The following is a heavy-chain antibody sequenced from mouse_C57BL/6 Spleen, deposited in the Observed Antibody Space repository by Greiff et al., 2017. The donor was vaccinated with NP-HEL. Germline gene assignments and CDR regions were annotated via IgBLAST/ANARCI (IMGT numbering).Heavy chain of an antibody. CDR2: IHPNSGST. Sequence: VQLQQPGAELVKPGASVKLSCKASGYTFTSYWMHWVKQRPGQGLEWIGMIHPNSGSTNYNEKFKSKATLTVDKSSSTAYMQLSSLTSEDSAVYYCARSVSQYYFDYWGQGTTLTVSS. J-gene: IGHJ2*01. CDR1: GYTFTSYW. CDR3: ARSVSQYYFDY. V-gene: IGHV1-64*01.